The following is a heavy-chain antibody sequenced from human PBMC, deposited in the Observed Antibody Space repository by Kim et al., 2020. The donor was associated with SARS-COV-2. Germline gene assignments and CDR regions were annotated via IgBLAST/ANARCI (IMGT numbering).Heavy chain of an antibody. CDR3: ARGVYDSGAYYAFDI. V-gene: IGHV1-18*01. Sequence: ASVKVSCKASGYTFTYYTITWVRQAPGQGLEWMGWISAYNGDTNNAQKFQGRVTLTTDTSTSTAYMELRSLRSDDTAVHYCARGVYDSGAYYAFDIWGLGTMVTVSS. J-gene: IGHJ3*02. CDR1: GYTFTYYT. D-gene: IGHD3-10*01. CDR2: ISAYNGDT.